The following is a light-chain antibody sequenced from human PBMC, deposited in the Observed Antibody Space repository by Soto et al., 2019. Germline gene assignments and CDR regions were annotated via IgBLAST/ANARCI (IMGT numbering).Light chain of an antibody. CDR3: QQYNNWPPT. CDR1: QSVSSN. V-gene: IGKV3-15*01. Sequence: EIVMTQSPATLSVSPGERATLFCRASQSVSSNLAWYQRKPGQVPRLLFSGASTRAIGVPARFSGSGSGTEFTLTISSLQFEDFAVDYCQQYNNWPPTFGQGTKVDIK. J-gene: IGKJ1*01. CDR2: GAS.